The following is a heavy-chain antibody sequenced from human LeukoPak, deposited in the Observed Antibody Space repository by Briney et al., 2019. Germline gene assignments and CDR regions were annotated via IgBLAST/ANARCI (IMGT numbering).Heavy chain of an antibody. D-gene: IGHD3-22*01. CDR3: AKYYYDSSGYYPDYYYYMDV. CDR2: ISSSSSTI. Sequence: GGSLRLSCAASGFTFSSYSMNWVRQAPGKGLEWVSYISSSSSTIYYADSVKGRFTISRDNAKNSLYLQMNSLRAEDTAVYYCAKYYYDSSGYYPDYYYYMDVWGKGTTVTISS. V-gene: IGHV3-48*01. J-gene: IGHJ6*03. CDR1: GFTFSSYS.